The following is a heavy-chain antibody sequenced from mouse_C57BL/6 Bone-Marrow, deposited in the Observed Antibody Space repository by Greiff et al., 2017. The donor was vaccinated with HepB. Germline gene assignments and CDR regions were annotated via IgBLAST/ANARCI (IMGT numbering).Heavy chain of an antibody. CDR3: ARLPGFAY. J-gene: IGHJ3*01. CDR1: GYTFTSYD. Sequence: LVESGPELVKPGASVKLSCKASGYTFTSYDINWVKQRPGQGLEWIGWIYPRDGSTKYNEKFKGKATLTVDTSSSTAYMELHSLTSEDSAVYFCARLPGFAYWGQGTLVTVSA. CDR2: IYPRDGST. V-gene: IGHV1-85*01.